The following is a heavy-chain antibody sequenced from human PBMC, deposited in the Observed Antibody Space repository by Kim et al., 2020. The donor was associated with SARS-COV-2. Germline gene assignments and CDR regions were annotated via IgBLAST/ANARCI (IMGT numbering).Heavy chain of an antibody. CDR1: GYTFTSYD. CDR3: ARGSGGSGSYYKLNWFDP. D-gene: IGHD3-10*01. V-gene: IGHV1-8*01. CDR2: MNPNSGNT. Sequence: ASVKVSCKASGYTFTSYDINWVRQATGQGLEWMGWMNPNSGNTGYAQKFQGRVTMTRNTSISTAYMELSSLRSEDTAVYYCARGSGGSGSYYKLNWFDPWGQGTLVTVSS. J-gene: IGHJ5*02.